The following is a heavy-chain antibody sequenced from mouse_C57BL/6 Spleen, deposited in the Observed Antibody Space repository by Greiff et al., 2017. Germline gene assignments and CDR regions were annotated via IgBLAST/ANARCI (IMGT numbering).Heavy chain of an antibody. Sequence: VQLQQSGPELVKPGASVKISCKASGYTFTDYYMNWVKQSHGKSLEWIGDINPNNGGTSYNQKFKGKATLTVDKSSSTAYMELRSLTSEDSAVYDCARDYGGGYYFDYWGQGTTLTVSS. CDR3: ARDYGGGYYFDY. J-gene: IGHJ2*01. CDR1: GYTFTDYY. V-gene: IGHV1-26*01. CDR2: INPNNGGT. D-gene: IGHD1-1*01.